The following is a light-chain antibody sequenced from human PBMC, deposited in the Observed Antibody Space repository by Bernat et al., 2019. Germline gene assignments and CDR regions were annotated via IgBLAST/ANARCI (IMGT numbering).Light chain of an antibody. CDR3: KQYNNWPPWT. V-gene: IGKV3-15*01. Sequence: EIVMTQSPANLSVSPGERATLSCRASQSVSSNLAWYQQKPGQAPRLLIYGASIRATGIPARFSGSGSGTEFTLTISSLQSEDFAVYYCKQYNNWPPWTFGQGTKVEIK. J-gene: IGKJ1*01. CDR1: QSVSSN. CDR2: GAS.